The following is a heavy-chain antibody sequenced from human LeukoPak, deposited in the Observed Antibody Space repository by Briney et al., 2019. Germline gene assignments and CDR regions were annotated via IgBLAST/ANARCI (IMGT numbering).Heavy chain of an antibody. V-gene: IGHV3-7*01. CDR1: GFTFSSYW. D-gene: IGHD3-16*01. CDR3: ARVPSWGSTWTPTGYYYYMDV. CDR2: IKQDGSEK. Sequence: GSLRLSCAASGFTFSSYWMSWVRQTPGKGLEWVANIKQDGSEKYYVDSVKGRFTISRDNAKSSLYLQMNSLRAEDTAVYYCARVPSWGSTWTPTGYYYYMDVWGKGTTVTVSS. J-gene: IGHJ6*03.